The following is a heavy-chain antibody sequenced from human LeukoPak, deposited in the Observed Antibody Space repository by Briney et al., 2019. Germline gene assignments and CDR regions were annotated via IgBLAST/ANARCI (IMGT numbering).Heavy chain of an antibody. CDR3: ARVGSRRYFDWSNLYYYYGMDV. CDR1: GYTFTSYG. D-gene: IGHD3-9*01. Sequence: GASVKVSCKASGYTFTSYGISWVRQAPGQGLEWMGWISAYNGNTNYAQKLQGRVTMTTDTSTSTAYMELRSLRSDDTAMYYCARVGSRRYFDWSNLYYYYGMDVWGQGTTVTVSS. V-gene: IGHV1-18*01. J-gene: IGHJ6*02. CDR2: ISAYNGNT.